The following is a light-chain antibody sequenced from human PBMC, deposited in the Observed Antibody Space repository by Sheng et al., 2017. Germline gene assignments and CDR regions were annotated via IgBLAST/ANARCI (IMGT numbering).Light chain of an antibody. J-gene: IGLJ3*02. Sequence: SSELTQDPAVSVALGQAVRITCQGDSLRTYSANWYQQKPGQAPVVVIYGKDNRPSGTPDRFSGLPLRKHSFLDITGAQAEDEADYYCNSRDSSGNHWVFGGGSQLTVL. CDR1: SLRTYS. CDR3: NSRDSSGNHWV. CDR2: GKD. V-gene: IGLV3-19*01.